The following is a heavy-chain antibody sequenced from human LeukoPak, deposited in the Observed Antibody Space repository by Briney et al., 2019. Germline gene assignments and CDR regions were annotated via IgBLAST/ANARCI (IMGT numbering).Heavy chain of an antibody. D-gene: IGHD3-16*01. CDR2: IIPIFGTA. CDR3: ARGPLGGYYYYYMDV. Sequence: GASVKVSCKASGGTFSSYAISWVRQAPGQGLEWMGGIIPIFGTANYAQKFQGRVTITTDESTSTAYMELSSLRSEDTAVYYCARGPLGGYYYYYMDVWGKGTTVTVSS. V-gene: IGHV1-69*05. CDR1: GGTFSSYA. J-gene: IGHJ6*03.